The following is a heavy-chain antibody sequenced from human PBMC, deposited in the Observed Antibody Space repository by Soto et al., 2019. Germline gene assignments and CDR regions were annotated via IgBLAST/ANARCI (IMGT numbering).Heavy chain of an antibody. V-gene: IGHV3-15*07. CDR3: TTALIAVAGTYYYYGMDV. Sequence: AGSMRLSCAASGFTFSNAWMNWVRQAPGKGLEWVGRIKSKTDGGTTDYAAPVKGRFTISRDDSKNTLYLQMNSLKTEDTAVYYCTTALIAVAGTYYYYGMDVWGQGTTVTVSS. D-gene: IGHD6-19*01. CDR1: GFTFSNAW. CDR2: IKSKTDGGTT. J-gene: IGHJ6*02.